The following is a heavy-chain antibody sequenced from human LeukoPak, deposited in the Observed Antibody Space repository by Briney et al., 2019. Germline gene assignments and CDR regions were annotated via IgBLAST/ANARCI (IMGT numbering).Heavy chain of an antibody. D-gene: IGHD6-19*01. J-gene: IGHJ4*02. V-gene: IGHV3-21*01. CDR3: ARVNSSGWYEGFDY. CDR2: ISSSSSYI. Sequence: GGSLRLSCAAPGFTFSSYSMNWVRQAPGKGLEWVSSISSSSSYIYYADSVKGRFTISRDNAKNSLYLQMNSLRAEDTAVYYCARVNSSGWYEGFDYWGQGTLVTVSS. CDR1: GFTFSSYS.